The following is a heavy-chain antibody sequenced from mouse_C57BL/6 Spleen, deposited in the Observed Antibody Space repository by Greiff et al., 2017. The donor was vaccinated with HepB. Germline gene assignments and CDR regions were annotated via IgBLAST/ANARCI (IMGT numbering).Heavy chain of an antibody. J-gene: IGHJ3*01. CDR3: ERSNYGLAY. CDR1: GYTFTSYW. CDR2: IVPSDSYT. Sequence: QVQLQQPGAELVMPGASVKLSCKASGYTFTSYWMHWVKQRPGQGLEWIGEIVPSDSYTNYNQKFKGKSTLTVDKSSSTAYMQLSSLTYEDSAVYYCERSNYGLAYWGQGTLVTVSA. V-gene: IGHV1-69*01. D-gene: IGHD1-2*01.